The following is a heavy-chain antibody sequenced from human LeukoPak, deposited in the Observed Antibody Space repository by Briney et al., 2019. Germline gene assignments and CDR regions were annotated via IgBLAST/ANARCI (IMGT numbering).Heavy chain of an antibody. V-gene: IGHV3-11*04. D-gene: IGHD3-10*01. J-gene: IGHJ4*02. CDR3: AKNMVRGVIMSSSFDY. CDR1: GFTFRDYY. Sequence: GGSLRLSCAASGFTFRDYYMAWIRQAPGKGLEWVSHISSSVTTVYYADSVRGRFTLSRDNAKNSVSLQMNSLRAEDTAVYYCAKNMVRGVIMSSSFDYWGQGTLVTVSS. CDR2: ISSSVTTV.